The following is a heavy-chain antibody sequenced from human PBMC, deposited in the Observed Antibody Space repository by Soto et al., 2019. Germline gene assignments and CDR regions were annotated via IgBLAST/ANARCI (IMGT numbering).Heavy chain of an antibody. D-gene: IGHD2-21*02. CDR2: IHYNGNT. J-gene: IGHJ4*01. V-gene: IGHV4-59*01. Sequence: PSETLSLTCTVSGDSISSYSWSWIRQPPWKGLEWIGNIHYNGNTKYSPSLKSRVTMSVDTSKNHFSLKLSSVTTADTAVYYCARDSRARGGDCDTCYIDSRGPGTPVTVSS. CDR1: GDSISSYS. CDR3: ARDSRARGGDCDTCYIDS.